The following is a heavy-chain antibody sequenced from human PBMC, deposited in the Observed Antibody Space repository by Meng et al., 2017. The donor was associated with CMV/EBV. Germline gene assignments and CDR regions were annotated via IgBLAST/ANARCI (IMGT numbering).Heavy chain of an antibody. V-gene: IGHV3-30*04. CDR1: GFTFSNFA. J-gene: IGHJ4*02. CDR3: AREGHSNSRGLDF. Sequence: GESLKISCTASGFTFSNFAMYWVRQAPGKGLEWVAVTSCDGKTNFYADSVKGRFTLSRDNSKNTLYLQMSRLRVVDTAVYYCAREGHSNSRGLDFWGQGTLVTVSS. D-gene: IGHD4-11*01. CDR2: TSCDGKTN.